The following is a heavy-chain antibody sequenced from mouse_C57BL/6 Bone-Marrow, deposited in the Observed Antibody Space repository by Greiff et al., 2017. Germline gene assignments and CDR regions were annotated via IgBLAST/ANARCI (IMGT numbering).Heavy chain of an antibody. CDR3: AIPIYDGYYWFAY. Sequence: VQLQQSGAELVKPGASVKMSCKASGYTFTTYPIEWMKQNHGKSLECIGNFHPYNDDTKYNEKFKGKATLTVEKSSSTVYLELSRVTSDDSAVYYCAIPIYDGYYWFAYWGQGTLVTVSA. V-gene: IGHV1-47*01. CDR2: FHPYNDDT. CDR1: GYTFTTYP. D-gene: IGHD2-3*01. J-gene: IGHJ3*01.